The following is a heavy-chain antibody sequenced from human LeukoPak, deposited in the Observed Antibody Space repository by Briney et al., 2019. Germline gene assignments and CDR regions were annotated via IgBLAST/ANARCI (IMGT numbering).Heavy chain of an antibody. D-gene: IGHD7-27*01. CDR2: ISAYNGNT. Sequence: ASVKVSCKVSGYTLTELSMHWVRQAPGQGLEWMGWISAYNGNTNYAQKLQGRVTMTTDTSTSTAYMELRSLRSDDTAVYYCASSSSRSGEYFDYWGQGTLVTVSS. J-gene: IGHJ4*02. V-gene: IGHV1-18*01. CDR1: GYTLTELS. CDR3: ASSSSRSGEYFDY.